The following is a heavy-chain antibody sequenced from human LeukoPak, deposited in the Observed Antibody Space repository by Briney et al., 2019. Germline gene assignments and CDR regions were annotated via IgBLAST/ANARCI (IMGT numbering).Heavy chain of an antibody. Sequence: SETLSLTCTVSGGSISSSRYYWGWIRQPPGKGLEWIGSIYYSGSTYYNPSLKSRVTISVDTSKNQFFLKLSFVTAADTAVYYCARFNYDILTGRGAFFDYWGQGTLVTVSS. CDR3: ARFNYDILTGRGAFFDY. CDR2: IYYSGST. J-gene: IGHJ4*02. V-gene: IGHV4-39*01. D-gene: IGHD3-9*01. CDR1: GGSISSSRYY.